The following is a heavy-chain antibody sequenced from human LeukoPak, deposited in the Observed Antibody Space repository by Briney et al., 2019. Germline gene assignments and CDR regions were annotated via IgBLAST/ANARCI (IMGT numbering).Heavy chain of an antibody. Sequence: PGGSLRLSCAASGFAFSSYAMSWVRQAPGKGLEWVSGITDSGDSTYYADSVKGRFTISRDNSKSTLYLQMNSLRAKDTAVYNCAKTGGTSGWQRGLGYWGQGTLVTVSS. CDR1: GFAFSSYA. J-gene: IGHJ4*02. V-gene: IGHV3-23*01. CDR2: ITDSGDST. D-gene: IGHD6-19*01. CDR3: AKTGGTSGWQRGLGY.